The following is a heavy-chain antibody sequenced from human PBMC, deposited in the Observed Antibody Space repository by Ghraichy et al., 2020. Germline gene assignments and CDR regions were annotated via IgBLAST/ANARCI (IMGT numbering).Heavy chain of an antibody. J-gene: IGHJ4*02. V-gene: IGHV4-30-4*01. Sequence: SETLSLTCTVSGGSINTASYFWTWVGQSPGMGLEWIGCVGNSGNTYYNPSLKSRVSISLDTSRNRFSLTVASVTAADTALYYCAKAGWRAGFDSWGQGTLVSVSS. D-gene: IGHD1-14*01. CDR2: VGNSGNT. CDR1: GGSINTASYF. CDR3: AKAGWRAGFDS.